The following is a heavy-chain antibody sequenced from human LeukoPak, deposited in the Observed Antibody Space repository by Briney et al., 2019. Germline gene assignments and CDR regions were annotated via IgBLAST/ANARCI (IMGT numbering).Heavy chain of an antibody. J-gene: IGHJ4*02. Sequence: GRSLRLSCAASGFTFDDYAMHWVRQAPGKGLEWVSGISWNSGSIGYADSVKGRFTISRDNAKNSLYLQMNSLRAEDTAVYYCARDSGWYYPFDYWGQGTLVTVSS. CDR3: ARDSGWYYPFDY. CDR1: GFTFDDYA. D-gene: IGHD6-19*01. V-gene: IGHV3-9*01. CDR2: ISWNSGSI.